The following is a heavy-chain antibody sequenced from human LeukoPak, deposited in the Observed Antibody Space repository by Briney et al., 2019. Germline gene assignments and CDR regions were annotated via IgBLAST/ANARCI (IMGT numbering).Heavy chain of an antibody. CDR3: ATVSVSSSSGFDY. CDR2: IKPNSGGT. V-gene: IGHV1-2*02. J-gene: IGHJ4*02. D-gene: IGHD6-6*01. CDR1: GYTFTGYY. Sequence: ASVKVSCRASGYTFTGYYMYWVRQAPGQGLEWMGWIKPNSGGTKYGQKFQGRIIMTSDTSTSTAYMELSSLRSDDTAVFYCATVSVSSSSGFDYWGQGTLVTVSS.